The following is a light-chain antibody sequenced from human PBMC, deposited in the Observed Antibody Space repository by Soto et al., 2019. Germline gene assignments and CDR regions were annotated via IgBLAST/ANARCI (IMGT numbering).Light chain of an antibody. CDR2: GAS. Sequence: RIITKTPATLSVSPGERAILSCKASQSISSDLAWYQQKPGQAPRLLTYGASTRATGIPARFSGSGSGTEFTLTISSLQSEDFAVYYCQQYSDWPLTFGGGTKVDI. J-gene: IGKJ4*01. CDR1: QSISSD. CDR3: QQYSDWPLT. V-gene: IGKV3-15*01.